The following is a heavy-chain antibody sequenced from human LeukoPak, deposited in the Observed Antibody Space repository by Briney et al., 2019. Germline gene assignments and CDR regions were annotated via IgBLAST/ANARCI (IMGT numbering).Heavy chain of an antibody. CDR3: ARRSMVRGVISAFDI. V-gene: IGHV4-39*01. CDR1: GDSLTSGSRY. J-gene: IGHJ3*02. Sequence: SETLSLTCTVSGDSLTSGSRYWSWIRQPPGKGLEWIGTIYNSGSTYYNPSLKSRVTISIDTPKTQFSLKLSSVTAADTAVYYCARRSMVRGVISAFDIWGLGTMVTVSS. D-gene: IGHD3-10*01. CDR2: IYNSGST.